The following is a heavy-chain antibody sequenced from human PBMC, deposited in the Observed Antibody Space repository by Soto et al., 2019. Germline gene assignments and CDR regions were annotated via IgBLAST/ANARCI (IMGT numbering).Heavy chain of an antibody. CDR3: VRTFPPAPRVVLSHNWFVP. J-gene: IGHJ5*02. CDR2: IYSSGKT. V-gene: IGHV4-59*01. Sequence: SETLSLTCTVSGGSLRNFFWSWLRQPPGKGLEWIGHIYSSGKTDYNPSLETRVTMSIDTSMNQISLKLDSVTAADTAVYFCVRTFPPAPRVVLSHNWFVPWGPGTLATVSS. CDR1: GGSLRNFF. D-gene: IGHD2-2*01.